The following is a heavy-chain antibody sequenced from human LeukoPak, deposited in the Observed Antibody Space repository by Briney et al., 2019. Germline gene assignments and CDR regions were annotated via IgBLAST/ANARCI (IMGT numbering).Heavy chain of an antibody. Sequence: PETLSLTCTVAYDSISSYYWSWIRQPPGKGLEWIGYIHNSGSTMYNPSLKSRLAMSLDTSKNQFSLNLNSVTAADTAVYYCARGIRGAADYWGQGTLVTVSS. CDR2: IHNSGST. V-gene: IGHV4-59*01. CDR1: YDSISSYY. J-gene: IGHJ4*02. CDR3: ARGIRGAADY. D-gene: IGHD3-16*01.